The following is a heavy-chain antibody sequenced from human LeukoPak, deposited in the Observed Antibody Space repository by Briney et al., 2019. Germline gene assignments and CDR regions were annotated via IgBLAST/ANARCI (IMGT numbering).Heavy chain of an antibody. CDR1: GFTFSSYA. J-gene: IGHJ4*02. CDR3: AKSKVVVTPYYFDY. CDR2: ISGSGGST. V-gene: IGHV3-23*01. D-gene: IGHD3-22*01. Sequence: QPGGSLRLSCAASGFTFSSYAMSWVRQAPGKGLEWFSAISGSGGSTYYADSVKGRFTISRDNSKKTLYLQMNSLRAEDTAVYYCAKSKVVVTPYYFDYWGQGTLVTVSS.